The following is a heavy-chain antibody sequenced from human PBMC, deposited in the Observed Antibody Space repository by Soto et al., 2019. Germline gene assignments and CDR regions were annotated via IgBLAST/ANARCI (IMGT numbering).Heavy chain of an antibody. CDR2: IIPILGIA. J-gene: IGHJ6*03. V-gene: IGHV1-69*02. Sequence: ASVKVSCKASGGTFSSYTISWVRQAPGQGLEWMGRIIPILGIANYAQKFQGRVTITADKSTSTAYMELSSLRSEDTAVYYCARVAEGPTGTGESYYYMDVWGKGTTVTVSS. CDR3: ARVAEGPTGTGESYYYMDV. D-gene: IGHD1-1*01. CDR1: GGTFSSYT.